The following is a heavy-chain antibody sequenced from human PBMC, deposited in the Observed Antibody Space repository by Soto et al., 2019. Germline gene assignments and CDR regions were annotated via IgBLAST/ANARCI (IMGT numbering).Heavy chain of an antibody. V-gene: IGHV4-4*02. J-gene: IGHJ3*02. CDR1: GGSISSSNW. D-gene: IGHD2-2*02. CDR3: AGSCSSTGCYTMGWVAFDI. CDR2: IYHSGST. Sequence: SETLSLTCAVSGGSISSSNWWSWVRQPPGKGLEWIGEIYHSGSTNYNPSLKSRVTISVDKSKNQFSLKLSSVTAADTAVYYCAGSCSSTGCYTMGWVAFDIWGQGTMVTVSS.